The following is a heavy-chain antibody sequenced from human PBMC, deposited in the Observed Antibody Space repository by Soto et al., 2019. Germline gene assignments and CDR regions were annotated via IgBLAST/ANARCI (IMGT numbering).Heavy chain of an antibody. Sequence: PGGSLRLSCTASGFTFGDYAMSWFRQAPGKGLEWVGFIRSKAYGGTTEYAASVKGRFTILRDDSKSIAYLQMNSLKTEDTAVYYCTREVKGREQQLVLSPYFDYWGQGTLVTVSS. D-gene: IGHD6-13*01. CDR2: IRSKAYGGTT. CDR3: TREVKGREQQLVLSPYFDY. CDR1: GFTFGDYA. J-gene: IGHJ4*02. V-gene: IGHV3-49*03.